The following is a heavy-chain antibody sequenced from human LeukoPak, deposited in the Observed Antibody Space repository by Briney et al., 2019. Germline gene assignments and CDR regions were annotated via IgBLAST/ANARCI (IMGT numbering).Heavy chain of an antibody. Sequence: GGSLRLSCAASGFIFDDYAMHWVRQAPGKGLEWVSGISWNSGSIGYADSVKGRFTISRDNAKNSLYLQMNSLRAEDTALYYCAKAGRLGATGYFVYWGQGTLVTVSS. D-gene: IGHD1-26*01. CDR1: GFIFDDYA. J-gene: IGHJ4*02. V-gene: IGHV3-9*01. CDR3: AKAGRLGATGYFVY. CDR2: ISWNSGSI.